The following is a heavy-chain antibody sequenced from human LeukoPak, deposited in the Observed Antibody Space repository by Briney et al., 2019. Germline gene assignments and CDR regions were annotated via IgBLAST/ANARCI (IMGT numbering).Heavy chain of an antibody. CDR2: IYPGDSDT. V-gene: IGHV5-51*01. D-gene: IGHD1-26*01. J-gene: IGHJ5*02. CDR1: GYSFTSYW. CDR3: ASSLRRVPYSLS. Sequence: GESLKISCKGSGYSFTSYWIGWVGKMPGKALEWLGIIYPGDSDTRYSPSFQGQVTISADKSISTAYLQWSSLKASDTAMYYCASSLRRVPYSLSWGQGTLVTVSS.